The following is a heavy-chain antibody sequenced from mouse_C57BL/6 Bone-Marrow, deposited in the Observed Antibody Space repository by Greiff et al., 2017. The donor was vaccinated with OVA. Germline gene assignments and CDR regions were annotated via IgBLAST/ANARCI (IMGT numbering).Heavy chain of an antibody. J-gene: IGHJ1*03. CDR3: ARNWGAIYDGYRGYFDV. D-gene: IGHD2-3*01. Sequence: QVQLQQSGPGLVQPSQSLSITCTVSGFSLTSYGVHWVRQSPGKGLEWLGVIWRGGSTDYNAAFISRLSISKDNSKSQVFFKMNSLQADDTAIYYCARNWGAIYDGYRGYFDVWGTGTTVTVSS. CDR1: GFSLTSYG. CDR2: IWRGGST. V-gene: IGHV2-2*01.